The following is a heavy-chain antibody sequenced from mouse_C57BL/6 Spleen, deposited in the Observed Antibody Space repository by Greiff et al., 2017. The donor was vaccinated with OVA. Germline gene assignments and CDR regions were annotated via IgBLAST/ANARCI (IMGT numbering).Heavy chain of an antibody. V-gene: IGHV1-22*01. J-gene: IGHJ3*01. CDR1: GYTFTDYN. D-gene: IGHD1-1*01. CDR3: ADYYGSSSFAY. Sequence: VQLKQSGPELVKPGASVKMSCKASGYTFTDYNMHWVKQSHGKSLEWIGYINPNNGGTSYNQKFKGKATLTVNKSSSTAYMELRSLTSEDSAVYYCADYYGSSSFAYWGQGTLVTVSA. CDR2: INPNNGGT.